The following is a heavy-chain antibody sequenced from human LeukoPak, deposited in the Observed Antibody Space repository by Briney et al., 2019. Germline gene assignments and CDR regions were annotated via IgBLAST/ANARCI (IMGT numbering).Heavy chain of an antibody. D-gene: IGHD3-10*01. J-gene: IGHJ4*02. CDR3: ARAVRGVASADY. CDR2: ISTSGSTT. V-gene: IGHV3-64*01. CDR1: GFTFSTYA. Sequence: AGGSLRLSCAASGFTFSTYAMHWVRQAPGKGLEYVSAISTSGSTTFYANSVKGRFTISRDNSNNTLYLQMGSLRVEDMAVYYCARAVRGVASADYWGQGTLVIVSS.